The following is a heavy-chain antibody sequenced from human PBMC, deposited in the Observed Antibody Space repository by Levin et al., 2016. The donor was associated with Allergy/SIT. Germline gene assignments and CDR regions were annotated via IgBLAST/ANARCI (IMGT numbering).Heavy chain of an antibody. CDR3: ARVQSQDHYYYYGMDV. J-gene: IGHJ6*02. V-gene: IGHV3-53*01. Sequence: GESLKISCAASGFTVSSNYMSWVRQAPGKGLEWVSVIYSGGSTYYADSVKGRFTISRDNSKNTLYLQMNSLRAEDTAVYYCARVQSQDHYYYYGMDVWGQGTTVTVSS. CDR1: GFTVSSNY. D-gene: IGHD4-11*01. CDR2: IYSGGST.